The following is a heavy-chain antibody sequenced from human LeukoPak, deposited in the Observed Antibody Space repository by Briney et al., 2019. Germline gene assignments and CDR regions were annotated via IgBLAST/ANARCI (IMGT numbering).Heavy chain of an antibody. V-gene: IGHV4-34*01. D-gene: IGHD5-18*01. J-gene: IGHJ5*02. CDR2: INHSGST. CDR1: GGSFSGYC. CDR3: ARGRGYSYGLFDP. Sequence: PSETLSLTCAVYGGSFSGYCWSWIRQPPGKGLEWIGEINHSGSTNYNPSLKSRVTISVDTSKNQFSLKLSSVTAADAAVYYCARGRGYSYGLFDPWGQGTLVTVSS.